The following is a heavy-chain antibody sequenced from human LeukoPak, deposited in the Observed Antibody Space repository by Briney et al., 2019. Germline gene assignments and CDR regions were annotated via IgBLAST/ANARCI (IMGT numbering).Heavy chain of an antibody. CDR1: GHTFTSYY. CDR3: ARDSLDPNSGWEAPVF. Sequence: GASVKVSCKASGHTFTSYYMHWVRQAPGQGLEWMGVINPSGGSTRSAQKFQDRVTMTRDTSISTAYMELSRLRSDDTAVYYCARDSLDPNSGWEAPVFWGQGTLVTVSS. CDR2: INPSGGST. D-gene: IGHD3-22*01. J-gene: IGHJ4*02. V-gene: IGHV1-46*01.